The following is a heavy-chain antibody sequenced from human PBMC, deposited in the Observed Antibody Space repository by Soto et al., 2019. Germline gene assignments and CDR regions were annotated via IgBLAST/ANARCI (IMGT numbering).Heavy chain of an antibody. CDR1: GFTFSSYS. V-gene: IGHV3-48*02. J-gene: IGHJ4*02. CDR3: ARDQDWAFDY. CDR2: ISNSAV. D-gene: IGHD2-15*01. Sequence: GGSLRLSCAASGFTFSSYSMNWVRQAPGKGLEWVSYISNSAVYYADSVKGRFTTSRDNAKNSLYLQMNSLRDEDTALYYCARDQDWAFDYWGQGTLVTVS.